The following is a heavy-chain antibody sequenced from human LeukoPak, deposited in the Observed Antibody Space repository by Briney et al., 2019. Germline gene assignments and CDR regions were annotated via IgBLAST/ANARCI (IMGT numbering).Heavy chain of an antibody. J-gene: IGHJ4*02. V-gene: IGHV1-69*04. CDR1: GGTFSSYA. D-gene: IGHD3-22*01. Sequence: ASVKVSCKASGGTFSSYAISWVRQAPGQGLEWMGRIIPILGIANYAQKFQGRVTITADKSTSTAYMELSSLRSEDTAVYYCARQYYYDSSGPLDYWGQGTLVTVSS. CDR2: IIPILGIA. CDR3: ARQYYYDSSGPLDY.